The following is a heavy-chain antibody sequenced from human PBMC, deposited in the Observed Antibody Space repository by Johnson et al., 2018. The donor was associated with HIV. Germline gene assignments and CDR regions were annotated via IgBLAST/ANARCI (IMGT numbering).Heavy chain of an antibody. V-gene: IGHV3-30*04. D-gene: IGHD2-15*01. CDR2: ISHDGSKK. CDR1: GFSFSPYA. CDR3: ANSLLLDAFNI. J-gene: IGHJ3*02. Sequence: QVQLVESGGGLVKPGGSLRLSCAASGFSFSPYALHWVRQTPGKGLEWVAVISHDGSKKYYADSVEGRFTISRDNSKTTLYLQMNSLREEDTAVYYCANSLLLDAFNIWGQGTMVTVSS.